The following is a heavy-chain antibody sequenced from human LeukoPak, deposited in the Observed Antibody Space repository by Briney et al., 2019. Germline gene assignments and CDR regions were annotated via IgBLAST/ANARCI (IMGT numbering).Heavy chain of an antibody. Sequence: SETLFLTCTVSGSSISPYYWSWIRQPPGGGLEWIGYIYYSGSTNYNPSLRSRVTISLDTSTNQFSLKLTSVTDADTAVYYCARGTKTGNTGYDWSYWGQGSLVTVSS. CDR1: GSSISPYY. V-gene: IGHV4-59*01. J-gene: IGHJ4*02. CDR3: ARGTKTGNTGYDWSY. D-gene: IGHD5-12*01. CDR2: IYYSGST.